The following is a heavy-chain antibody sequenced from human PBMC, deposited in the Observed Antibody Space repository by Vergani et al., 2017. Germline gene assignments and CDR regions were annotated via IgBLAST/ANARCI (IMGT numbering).Heavy chain of an antibody. J-gene: IGHJ6*03. CDR1: GGSISSYY. D-gene: IGHD6-6*01. CDR2: IYYSGST. CDR3: ARGLETGIAARYYYMDV. V-gene: IGHV4-59*01. Sequence: VQLQESGPGLVKPSETLSLTCTVSGGSISSYYWSWIRQPPGKGLEWIGYIYYSGSTNYNPSLKSRVTISVDTSKNQFSLKLSSVTAADTAVYYCARGLETGIAARYYYMDVWGKGTTVTVSS.